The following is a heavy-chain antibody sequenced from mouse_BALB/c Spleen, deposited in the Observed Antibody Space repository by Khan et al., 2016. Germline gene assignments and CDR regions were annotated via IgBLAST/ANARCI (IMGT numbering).Heavy chain of an antibody. D-gene: IGHD1-1*01. CDR3: ASSTQSFYAMDY. CDR2: IDPFNGGT. Sequence: EVQLQESGPELMKPGASVKISCKASGYSFTSYYMHWVKQSHGKSLEWIGYIDPFNGGTSYNQNFKGKATLTVDKSSSTAYMHLSSLTSEDSAVXYCASSTQSFYAMDYWGQGTSVTVSS. J-gene: IGHJ4*01. V-gene: IGHV1S135*01. CDR1: GYSFTSYY.